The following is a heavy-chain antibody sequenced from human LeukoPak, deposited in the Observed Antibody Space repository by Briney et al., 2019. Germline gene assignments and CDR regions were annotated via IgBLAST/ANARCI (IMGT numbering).Heavy chain of an antibody. CDR1: GYSFTSYW. Sequence: GASLQISCKGSGYSFTSYWIGWVRQLPGKGLEWMGIIYPGDSDTRYSPSFQGQVTISADKSISTAYLQWSSLKASDTAMYYCAGAVVGIADAFDIWGQGTMVTVSS. CDR3: AGAVVGIADAFDI. J-gene: IGHJ3*02. V-gene: IGHV5-51*01. CDR2: IYPGDSDT. D-gene: IGHD6-19*01.